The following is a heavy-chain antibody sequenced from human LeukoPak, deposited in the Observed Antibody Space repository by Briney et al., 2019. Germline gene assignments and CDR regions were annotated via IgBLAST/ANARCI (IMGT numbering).Heavy chain of an antibody. J-gene: IGHJ4*02. CDR1: GDSISSSY. D-gene: IGHD3-3*01. CDR3: ARGVRFLEWFYFDY. Sequence: SETLSPTCTVSGDSISSSYWSWIRQPPGKGLEWIGYISYIGSTNYNPSLKSRVTISVDTSKNQFSLKLSSVTAADTAVYYCARGVRFLEWFYFDYWGQGTLVTVSS. V-gene: IGHV4-59*01. CDR2: ISYIGST.